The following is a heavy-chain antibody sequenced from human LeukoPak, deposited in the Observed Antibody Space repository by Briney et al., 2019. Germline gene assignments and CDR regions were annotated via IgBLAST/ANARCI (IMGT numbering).Heavy chain of an antibody. V-gene: IGHV3-33*01. J-gene: IGHJ6*02. CDR3: ARDQPYSSGWYSLGLNYYYYGMDV. D-gene: IGHD6-19*01. CDR2: IWYDGSNK. CDR1: GFTFSSYG. Sequence: GGALRLSCAACGFTFSSYGMHWVRQAPGKGLEGVAVIWYDGSNKYYADSVKGRFTISRDNSKNTLYLQMNSLRAEDTAVYYCARDQPYSSGWYSLGLNYYYYGMDVWGQGTTVTVSS.